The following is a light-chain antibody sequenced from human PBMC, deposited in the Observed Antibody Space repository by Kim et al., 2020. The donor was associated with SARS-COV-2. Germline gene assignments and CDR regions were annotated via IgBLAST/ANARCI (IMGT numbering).Light chain of an antibody. Sequence: SVGDRVTITCRASENISDWLAWYQQKPGKAPKLLIYKASILESGVSSRFSGSGSGTEFTLTISSLLPDDFGTYYCQQFSSYFRSFGQGTKVDIK. CDR3: QQFSSYFRS. J-gene: IGKJ1*01. CDR2: KAS. V-gene: IGKV1-5*03. CDR1: ENISDW.